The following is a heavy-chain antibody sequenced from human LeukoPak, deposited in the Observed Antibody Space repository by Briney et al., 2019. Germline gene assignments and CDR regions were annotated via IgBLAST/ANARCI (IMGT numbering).Heavy chain of an antibody. CDR2: INPNSGGT. D-gene: IGHD3-16*02. CDR3: ARDCSRGYYDCIWGSYHYNWFDP. J-gene: IGHJ5*02. V-gene: IGHV1-2*02. CDR1: GYTFTGYY. Sequence: ASVKVSCKASGYTFTGYYMHWVRQAPGQGLEWMGWINPNSGGTNYAQKFQGRVTMTRDTSISTAYMELSRLRSDDTAVYYCARDCSRGYYDCIWGSYHYNWFDPWGQGTLVTVSS.